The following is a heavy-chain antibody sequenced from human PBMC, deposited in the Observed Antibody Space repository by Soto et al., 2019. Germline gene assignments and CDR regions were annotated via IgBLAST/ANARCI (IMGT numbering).Heavy chain of an antibody. CDR3: AKASGWFGEFDY. CDR1: GFTFSSYA. J-gene: IGHJ4*02. Sequence: EVQLLESGGGLVQPGGSLRLSCAASGFTFSSYAMSWVRQAPGKGLEWVSAISGSGGSTYYADSVKGRFTISRDNSKNTLYLQTNSLRAEDTDVYDCAKASGWFGEFDYWGQGTLVTVSS. V-gene: IGHV3-23*01. D-gene: IGHD3-10*01. CDR2: ISGSGGST.